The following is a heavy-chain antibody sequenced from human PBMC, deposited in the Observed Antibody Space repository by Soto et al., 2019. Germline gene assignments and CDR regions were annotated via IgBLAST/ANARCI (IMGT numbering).Heavy chain of an antibody. V-gene: IGHV1-2*04. J-gene: IGHJ3*02. CDR3: ARASIYSDGGGDYYSFNM. D-gene: IGHD3-22*01. CDR2: INPNSGGT. CDR1: GYTFTGYY. Sequence: QVQLVQSGAEVRKPGASVTVSCKAFGYTFTGYYIHWVRQAPGQGPEWMGWINPNSGGTKYSQKFQGWVNMTRDTSINTAYMELRRLKSDDTAVYFCARASIYSDGGGDYYSFNMWGQGTMVTVSS.